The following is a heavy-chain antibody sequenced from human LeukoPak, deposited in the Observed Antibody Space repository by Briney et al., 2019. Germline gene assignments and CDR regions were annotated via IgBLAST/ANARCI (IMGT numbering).Heavy chain of an antibody. CDR3: ARDAYYDILTGYYKGYYMDV. V-gene: IGHV1-18*01. CDR2: ISAYNGYT. Sequence: ASVKVSCKASGYTFTNYGVSWVRQATGQGLEWMGWISAYNGYTNYAQKFQFRVTMTTDTSTSTAYMELRSLRSDDTAVYYCARDAYYDILTGYYKGYYMDVWGQGTMVTVSS. J-gene: IGHJ3*01. D-gene: IGHD3-9*01. CDR1: GYTFTNYG.